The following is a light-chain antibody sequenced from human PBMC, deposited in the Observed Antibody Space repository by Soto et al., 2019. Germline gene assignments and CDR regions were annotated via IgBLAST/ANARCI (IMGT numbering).Light chain of an antibody. V-gene: IGLV2-14*01. CDR2: DVS. CDR1: SSDVGGYNY. CDR3: SSYTSSSTLEV. J-gene: IGLJ2*01. Sequence: QSALPQPASVSGSPGQSITISCTGTSSDVGGYNYVSWYHQHPGKAPKLMIYDVSNRPSGVSNRFSGSKSGNTASLTISGLQAEDEADYYCSSYTSSSTLEVFGGGAKVTVL.